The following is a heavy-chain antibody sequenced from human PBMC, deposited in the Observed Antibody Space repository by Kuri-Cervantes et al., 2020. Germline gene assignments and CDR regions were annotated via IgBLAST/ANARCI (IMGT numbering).Heavy chain of an antibody. Sequence: GGSLRLSCAASGFTFSSYAMSWVRQAPGKGLEWVSAISGSGGSTYYADSVKGRFTISRDNSKNTLYLQMNSLRAEDTAVYYCATSNTGVVVVPAAIYYGMDVWGQGTTVTVSS. V-gene: IGHV3-23*01. CDR3: ATSNTGVVVVPAAIYYGMDV. D-gene: IGHD2-2*01. J-gene: IGHJ6*02. CDR2: ISGSGGST. CDR1: GFTFSSYA.